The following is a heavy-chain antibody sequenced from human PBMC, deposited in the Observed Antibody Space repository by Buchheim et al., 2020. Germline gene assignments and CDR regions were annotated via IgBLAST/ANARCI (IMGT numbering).Heavy chain of an antibody. CDR1: GYTFTNYH. CDR2: INPSSGRT. J-gene: IGHJ4*02. D-gene: IGHD6-19*01. Sequence: QVQLVQSGAEVTKPGASVKASCKASGYTFTNYHMHWERQAPGQGLEWMAIINPSSGRTRYAQKFQGRVTVTRDTSTSTVDMELSSLSSEDTAVYYCARDNSDWSSDYWGPG. CDR3: ARDNSDWSSDY. V-gene: IGHV1-46*01.